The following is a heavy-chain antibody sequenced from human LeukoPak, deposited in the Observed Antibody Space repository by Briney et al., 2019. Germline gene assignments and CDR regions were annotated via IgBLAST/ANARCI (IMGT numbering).Heavy chain of an antibody. CDR3: AKDPGYCSGGSGYADY. Sequence: PGGSLRLSCAASGFTFSSYAMSWLRQAPGKGLEGVSASSGSGGSTYYADSVKGRFTISRDNSKNTLYLQMNSLRAEDTAVYYCAKDPGYCSGGSGYADYWGQGTLVTVSS. D-gene: IGHD2-15*01. J-gene: IGHJ4*02. V-gene: IGHV3-23*01. CDR2: SSGSGGST. CDR1: GFTFSSYA.